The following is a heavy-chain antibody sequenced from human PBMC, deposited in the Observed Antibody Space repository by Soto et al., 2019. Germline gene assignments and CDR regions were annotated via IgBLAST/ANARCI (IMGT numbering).Heavy chain of an antibody. V-gene: IGHV3-48*01. J-gene: IGHJ4*02. Sequence: EVQLVESGGGLVQPGGSLRLSCAASGFTFTTYTMNWVRQAPGKGLEWVSYISDSSSTIYYADSVKGRFTTSRDNAKNSLNLQMNSLRAEDPAVYYCARGYYLDYWGQGTLVTVAS. CDR2: ISDSSSTI. CDR3: ARGYYLDY. CDR1: GFTFTTYT.